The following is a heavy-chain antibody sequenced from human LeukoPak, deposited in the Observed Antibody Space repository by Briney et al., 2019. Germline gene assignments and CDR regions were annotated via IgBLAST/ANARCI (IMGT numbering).Heavy chain of an antibody. CDR2: ISYDGSYK. CDR1: GFTFDRYP. Sequence: PGGSLRLSCAASGFTFDRYPMHWVRQAPGKGLEWVALISYDGSYKFYGDSVKGRFTISRDNTKNMLFLDMNSLRAEDTAVYYCAKALPIPYSYGYLVFDYWGQGTLVTVSS. V-gene: IGHV3-30*14. D-gene: IGHD5-18*01. J-gene: IGHJ4*02. CDR3: AKALPIPYSYGYLVFDY.